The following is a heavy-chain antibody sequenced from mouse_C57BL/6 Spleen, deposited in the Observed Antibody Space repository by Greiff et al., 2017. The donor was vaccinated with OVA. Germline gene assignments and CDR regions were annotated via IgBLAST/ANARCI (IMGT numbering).Heavy chain of an antibody. V-gene: IGHV1-64*01. CDR2: IHPNSGST. D-gene: IGHD2-3*01. J-gene: IGHJ4*01. Sequence: VQLQQSGAELVKPGASVKLSCKASGYTFTSYWMHWVKQRPGQGLEWIGMIHPNSGSTNYNEKVKSKATLTVDKSSSTAYMQISSLTSEDSAVYYCARYDGLYAMDYWGQGTSVTVSS. CDR1: GYTFTSYW. CDR3: ARYDGLYAMDY.